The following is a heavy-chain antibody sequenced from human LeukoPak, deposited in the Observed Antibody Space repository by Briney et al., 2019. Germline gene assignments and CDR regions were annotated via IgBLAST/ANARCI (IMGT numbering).Heavy chain of an antibody. CDR1: AGSISSSDYY. V-gene: IGHV4-39*02. D-gene: IGHD3-22*01. Sequence: SETLSLTCTVSAGSISSSDYYWGWIRHSPGKGLEWIGRISYSGNTYYNPSLKSRVAISVDTSKNHFSLRLSSVTAADTAVYYCARLTRSYYSDTSGYYHYYYMDVWGKGTRVTVSS. CDR2: ISYSGNT. J-gene: IGHJ6*03. CDR3: ARLTRSYYSDTSGYYHYYYMDV.